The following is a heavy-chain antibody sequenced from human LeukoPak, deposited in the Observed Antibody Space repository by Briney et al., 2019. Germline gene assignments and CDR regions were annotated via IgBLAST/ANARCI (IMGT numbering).Heavy chain of an antibody. V-gene: IGHV4-61*02. D-gene: IGHD4-17*01. J-gene: IGHJ4*02. CDR3: ARELGYAVTSLDY. CDR2: IYTSGST. CDR1: GGSISSGSHY. Sequence: SQTLSLTCTVSGGSISSGSHYWSWIRQPAGKGLEWIGRIYTSGSTHYNPSLKSRVTISVDTSKNQFSLKLSSVTAADTTVYYCARELGYAVTSLDYWGQGTLVTVSS.